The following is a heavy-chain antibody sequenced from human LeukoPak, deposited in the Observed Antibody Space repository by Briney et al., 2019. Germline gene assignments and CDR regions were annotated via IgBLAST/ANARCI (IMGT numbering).Heavy chain of an antibody. CDR2: ISGSGGST. CDR1: GFTFSSYA. D-gene: IGHD2-21*02. CDR3: AKARLRDFFFDL. J-gene: IGHJ2*01. Sequence: PGGSLRLSCAASGFTFSSYAMSWVRQAPGKGLEWVSAISGSGGSTYYADSVKGRFTISRDNSKNALYLQMNSLRAEDTAVYYCAKARLRDFFFDLWGRGTLVTVSS. V-gene: IGHV3-23*01.